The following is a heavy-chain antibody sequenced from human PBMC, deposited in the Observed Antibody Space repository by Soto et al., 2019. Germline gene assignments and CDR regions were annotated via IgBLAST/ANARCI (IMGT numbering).Heavy chain of an antibody. D-gene: IGHD2-2*01. J-gene: IGHJ5*02. Sequence: LSLTCAVCGDSIWSGGDSWSWIRQPPGKGLEWIGYIYHSGSTYYNPSLKSRVTISVDRSKNQFSLKLSSVTAADTAVYYCARSLGYCSSTSCFNWFDPWGQGTLVTVSS. CDR3: ARSLGYCSSTSCFNWFDP. V-gene: IGHV4-30-2*01. CDR1: GDSIWSGGDS. CDR2: IYHSGST.